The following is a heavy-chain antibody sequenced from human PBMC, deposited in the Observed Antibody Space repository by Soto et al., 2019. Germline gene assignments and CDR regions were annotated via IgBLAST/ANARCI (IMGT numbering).Heavy chain of an antibody. D-gene: IGHD2-2*01. Sequence: QVQLVQSGAEVKKPGASVKVSCKASGYTFISYEIQWVRQAPGQRLEWVGWINTANGNTAYAENFLGSATITSDTAASTVYMELRSLTSNDPAVYYCARETPESADDYCGQGTLVSVSS. CDR2: INTANGNT. V-gene: IGHV1-3*04. J-gene: IGHJ4*02. CDR1: GYTFISYE. CDR3: ARETPESADDY.